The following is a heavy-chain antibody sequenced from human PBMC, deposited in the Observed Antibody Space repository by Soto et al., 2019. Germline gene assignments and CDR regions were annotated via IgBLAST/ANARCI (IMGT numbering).Heavy chain of an antibody. D-gene: IGHD2-15*01. V-gene: IGHV3-7*05. CDR3: AKVIVLCDAAPSDVFDI. CDR1: GFTFSSYW. Sequence: GGSLRLSCAAPGFTFSSYWMSWVRQAPGKGLEWVANIKQDGSEKYYVDSVKGRFTISRDNAKNSLYLQMNSRRAEDTALYYCAKVIVLCDAAPSDVFDICGQGTLVIVSS. CDR2: IKQDGSEK. J-gene: IGHJ3*02.